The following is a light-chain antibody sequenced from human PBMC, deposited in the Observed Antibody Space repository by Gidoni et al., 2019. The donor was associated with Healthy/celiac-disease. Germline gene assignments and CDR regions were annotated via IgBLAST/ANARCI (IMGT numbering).Light chain of an antibody. CDR1: QGISNY. J-gene: IGKJ1*01. Sequence: LQITQSPSSLSASVGDRVTTTCRASQGISNYLAWYQQKPGKVPKLLIYAASTLESGVPSRFSGSGSGTDFTLTISSLQPEDVATYYCQKYNSAPRTFGQGTKVEIK. CDR2: AAS. V-gene: IGKV1-27*01. CDR3: QKYNSAPRT.